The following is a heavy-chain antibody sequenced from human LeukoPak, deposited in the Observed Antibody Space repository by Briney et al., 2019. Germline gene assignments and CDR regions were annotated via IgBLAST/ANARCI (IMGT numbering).Heavy chain of an antibody. Sequence: PGGSLRLSCAVSGFTFSDHYMDWVRQAPGQGLEWVGRTRNKAKSYTTEYAASVKGRFTISRDDSKNSLYLQMNSLKTEDTAVYYCTRGYSGTSKELDAFDIWGQGTMVTVSS. CDR2: TRNKAKSYTT. CDR3: TRGYSGTSKELDAFDI. D-gene: IGHD1-26*01. CDR1: GFTFSDHY. J-gene: IGHJ3*02. V-gene: IGHV3-72*01.